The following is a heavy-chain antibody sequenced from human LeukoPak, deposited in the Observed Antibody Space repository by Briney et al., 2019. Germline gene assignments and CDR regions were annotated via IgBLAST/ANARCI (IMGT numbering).Heavy chain of an antibody. CDR2: LKSKTDGGAT. V-gene: IGHV3-15*01. Sequence: PGGSLRLSCAASGFSFNYAWMSWVRQAPGKGLEWVGRLKSKTDGGATDYAAPVKGRFTISGDDPKNTLYLQMNSLKTEDTAMYYCTTGGLTWGQGTLVTVSS. CDR1: GFSFNYAW. CDR3: TTGGLT. J-gene: IGHJ5*02.